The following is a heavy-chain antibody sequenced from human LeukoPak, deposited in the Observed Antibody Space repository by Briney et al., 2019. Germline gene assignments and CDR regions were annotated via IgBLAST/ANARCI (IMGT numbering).Heavy chain of an antibody. V-gene: IGHV1-69*04. J-gene: IGHJ3*02. CDR2: IIPILGIA. CDR3: ARDLNGGTDAFDI. Sequence: SVKVSCKASGGTFSSYTISWVRQAPGQGLEWMGRIIPILGIANYAQKFQGRVTITADKSTSTAYMELSSQRSEDTAVYYCARDLNGGTDAFDIWGQGTMVTVSS. D-gene: IGHD4-23*01. CDR1: GGTFSSYT.